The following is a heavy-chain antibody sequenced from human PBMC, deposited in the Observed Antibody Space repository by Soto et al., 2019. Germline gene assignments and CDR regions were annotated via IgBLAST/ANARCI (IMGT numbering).Heavy chain of an antibody. CDR1: GGSISSYY. V-gene: IGHV4-59*01. Sequence: SETLSLTCIVSGGSISSYYWSWIRQPPGKGLEWIGYIYYSGSTNYNPSLKSRVTISVDTSKNQFSLKLSSVTAADTTVYYCARVGRGWFGELLYYSYYMDVWGKGTTVTVSS. CDR3: ARVGRGWFGELLYYSYYMDV. D-gene: IGHD3-10*01. J-gene: IGHJ6*03. CDR2: IYYSGST.